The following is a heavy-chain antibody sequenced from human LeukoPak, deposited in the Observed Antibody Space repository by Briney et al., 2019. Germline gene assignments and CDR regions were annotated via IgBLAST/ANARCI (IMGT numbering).Heavy chain of an antibody. V-gene: IGHV1-8*03. CDR2: MNPKIGNT. CDR1: GYTFTSYD. CDR3: ARRAVDNSYYYYMDV. D-gene: IGHD6-19*01. Sequence: ASVKVSCKASGYTFTSYDINWVRQVTGQGLEWMGWMNPKIGNTGYAQKFQGRVTITRNTSISTAYMEVSSLRYKDTAVYYCARRAVDNSYYYYMDVWGKGTTVTVSS. J-gene: IGHJ6*03.